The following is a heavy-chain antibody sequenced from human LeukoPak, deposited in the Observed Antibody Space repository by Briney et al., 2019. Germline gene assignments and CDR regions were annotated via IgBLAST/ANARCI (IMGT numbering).Heavy chain of an antibody. CDR2: ISYDGSNQ. V-gene: IGHV3-30-3*01. J-gene: IGHJ6*02. Sequence: GRSLRLSCAASGFTFSSYAMHWVRQAPGKGLEWVAVISYDGSNQYYADSVKGRFTNSSDNSKNTLYLQMNSLRAEDTAVYYCASRGWPDVWGQGTTVTVSS. D-gene: IGHD2-15*01. CDR3: ASRGWPDV. CDR1: GFTFSSYA.